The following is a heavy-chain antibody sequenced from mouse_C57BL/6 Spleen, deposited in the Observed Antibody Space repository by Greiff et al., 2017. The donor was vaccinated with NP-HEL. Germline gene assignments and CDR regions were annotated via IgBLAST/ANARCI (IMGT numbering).Heavy chain of an antibody. CDR3: AREGDILLPFAY. Sequence: VKLQQPGAELVRPGSSVKLSCKASGYTFTSYWMHWVKQRPIQGLEWIGNIDPSDSETHYNQKFKDKATLTVDKSSSTAYMQLSSLTSEDSAVYYCAREGDILLPFAYWGQGTLVTVSA. J-gene: IGHJ3*01. V-gene: IGHV1-52*01. D-gene: IGHD1-1*01. CDR1: GYTFTSYW. CDR2: IDPSDSET.